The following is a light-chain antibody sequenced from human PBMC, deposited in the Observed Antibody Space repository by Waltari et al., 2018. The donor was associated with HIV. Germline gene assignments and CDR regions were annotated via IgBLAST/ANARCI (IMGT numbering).Light chain of an antibody. Sequence: SALTQPASVSGSPGQSIPIPCTATSNALDSSNYVSWYQQHPGKAPKLVIYDVFFRPSGISNRFSGSKSGNTASLSISGLQAEDEADYYCSSYTASTTLQWVFGGGTKLTVL. CDR3: SSYTASTTLQWV. J-gene: IGLJ3*02. CDR2: DVF. V-gene: IGLV2-14*03. CDR1: SNALDSSNY.